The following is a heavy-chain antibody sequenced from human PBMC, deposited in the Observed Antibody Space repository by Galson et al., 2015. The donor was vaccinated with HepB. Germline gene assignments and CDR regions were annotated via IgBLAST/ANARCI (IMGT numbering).Heavy chain of an antibody. CDR2: IKSKTDGGTT. D-gene: IGHD1-26*01. CDR1: GFTFSNAW. J-gene: IGHJ4*02. Sequence: SLRLSCAASGFTFSNAWMSWVRQAPGKGLEWVGRIKSKTDGGTTDYAAPVKGRFTISRDDSKNTLYLQMNSLKTEDTAVYYCTTEPWELLLDYWGQGTLVTVSS. V-gene: IGHV3-15*01. CDR3: TTEPWELLLDY.